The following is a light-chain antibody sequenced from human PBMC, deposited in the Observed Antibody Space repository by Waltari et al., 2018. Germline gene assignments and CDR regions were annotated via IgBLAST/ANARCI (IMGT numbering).Light chain of an antibody. J-gene: IGLJ2*01. CDR1: SSDVGRYNY. V-gene: IGLV2-8*01. CDR2: EVS. CDR3: SSYAGSNNLV. Sequence: QSALTQPPSASGSPGQSVTISCTGTSSDVGRYNYVSWYQQHPGKAPKRLFYEVSKRPSGVPDRFSGAKSGNTASLTVSGLRAEDEADYYCSSYAGSNNLVFGGGTKLTVL.